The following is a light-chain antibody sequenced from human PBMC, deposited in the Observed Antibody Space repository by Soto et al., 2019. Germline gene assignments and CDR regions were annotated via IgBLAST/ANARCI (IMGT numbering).Light chain of an antibody. Sequence: EIVMTQSPVTLSVSPGESVTLSCRASEIFSSNLAWYQQRPGQAPRLLIYGVSTRDTGVPARFSGSASGTEFTLTISSLQSEEFAVYFCQQYNDWPRTFGQGTRLEIK. V-gene: IGKV3-15*01. J-gene: IGKJ5*01. CDR1: EIFSSN. CDR3: QQYNDWPRT. CDR2: GVS.